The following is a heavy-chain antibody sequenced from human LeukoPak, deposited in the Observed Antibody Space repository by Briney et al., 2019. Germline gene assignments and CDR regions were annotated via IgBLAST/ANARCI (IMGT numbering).Heavy chain of an antibody. CDR3: TTGQGSGWYDNDY. V-gene: IGHV3-15*01. J-gene: IGHJ4*02. Sequence: GGSLRLSCAASGFTFSNAWMSWVRQAPGKGLEWVGRIKSKTDGGTTDYAAPVKGRFTISRDDSKNTLYLQMNSLKTEDTAVYYCTTGQGSGWYDNDYWGQGTLVTVSS. D-gene: IGHD6-19*01. CDR2: IKSKTDGGTT. CDR1: GFTFSNAW.